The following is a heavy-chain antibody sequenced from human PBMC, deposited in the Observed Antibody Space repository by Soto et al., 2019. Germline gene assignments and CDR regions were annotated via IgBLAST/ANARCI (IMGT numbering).Heavy chain of an antibody. Sequence: QVQLVESGGGVVQPGRSLRLSCAASGFTFSRYAMHWVRRAPGKGVEWMAVMSYDGSNKYYADSVKGRFTISRDNSKKALYLQMSSLRPEGTALYYCARGGRAYWGQGTLVMVSS. CDR1: GFTFSRYA. CDR2: MSYDGSNK. D-gene: IGHD3-10*01. J-gene: IGHJ4*02. V-gene: IGHV3-30-3*01. CDR3: ARGGRAY.